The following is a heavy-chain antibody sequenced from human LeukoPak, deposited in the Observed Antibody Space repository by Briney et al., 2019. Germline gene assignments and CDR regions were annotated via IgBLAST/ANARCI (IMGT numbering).Heavy chain of an antibody. J-gene: IGHJ4*02. CDR3: AGKYYYDSSGYFYVDW. CDR1: GFTFSNAW. D-gene: IGHD3-22*01. CDR2: IYHSGST. Sequence: GSLRLSCAASGFTFSNAWMSWIRQSPGKGLEWIGSIYHSGSTYYNPSLKSRVTISMDTTKNQFSLKLTSVTAADTAVYYCAGKYYYDSSGYFYVDWWGQGTLVTVSS. V-gene: IGHV4-38-2*01.